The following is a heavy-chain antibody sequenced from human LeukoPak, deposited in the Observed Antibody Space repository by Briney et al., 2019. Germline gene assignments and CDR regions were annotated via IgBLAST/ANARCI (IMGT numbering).Heavy chain of an antibody. CDR2: INYSGST. D-gene: IGHD3-10*01. Sequence: SATHSLTCTVSGGSFSTYYWSWIRQPPGKGREWMGYINYSGSTTYSPSLKGRATISVDTSKSQFSLKLSSVTAADTAVYYSARGIKPGPGEAPAYWGQGTLVTVSS. J-gene: IGHJ4*02. V-gene: IGHV4-59*01. CDR3: ARGIKPGPGEAPAY. CDR1: GGSFSTYY.